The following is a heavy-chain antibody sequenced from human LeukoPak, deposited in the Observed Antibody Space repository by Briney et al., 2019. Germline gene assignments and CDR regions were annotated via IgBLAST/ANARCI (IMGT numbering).Heavy chain of an antibody. CDR3: AKGGAYYYVSSGYFDY. J-gene: IGHJ4*02. D-gene: IGHD3-22*01. V-gene: IGHV3-23*01. CDR1: GFIFSNFA. Sequence: PGGSLRLSCAASGFIFSNFAMSWVRQAPGKELEWVSAISGSGGSTYYADPVKGRFTISRDISKNTLFLQMNSLRAEDTAVYYFAKGGAYYYVSSGYFDYWGQGALVTVSS. CDR2: ISGSGGST.